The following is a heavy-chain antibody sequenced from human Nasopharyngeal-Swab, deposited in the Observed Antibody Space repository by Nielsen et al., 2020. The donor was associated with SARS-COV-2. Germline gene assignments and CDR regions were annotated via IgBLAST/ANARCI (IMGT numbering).Heavy chain of an antibody. V-gene: IGHV4-34*01. CDR2: INHSGST. D-gene: IGHD4-17*01. CDR3: AIASTVTTFFDR. Sequence: SETLSLTCAVYGGSFSGYYWSWIRQPPGKGLEWIGEINHSGSTNYNPSRKSRVTISVDTSKNQFSLKLNSVTAADTAVYYCAIASTVTTFFDRWGRGTLVTVSS. CDR1: GGSFSGYY. J-gene: IGHJ2*01.